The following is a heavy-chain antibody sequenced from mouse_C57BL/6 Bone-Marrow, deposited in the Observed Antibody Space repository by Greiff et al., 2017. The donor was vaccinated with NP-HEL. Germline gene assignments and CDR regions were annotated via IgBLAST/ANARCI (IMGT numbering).Heavy chain of an antibody. J-gene: IGHJ2*01. CDR3: ARNGKPRHFYGWYYFDY. V-gene: IGHV1-62-2*01. D-gene: IGHD1-1*01. Sequence: VQLQQSGAELVKPGASVKLSCKASGYTFTEYTIHWVKQRSGQGLEWIGWFYPGSGSIKYNEKFKDKATLTADKSSSTVYMELSRLTSEDSAVYYCARNGKPRHFYGWYYFDYWGKGTTLTVSS. CDR2: FYPGSGSI. CDR1: GYTFTEYT.